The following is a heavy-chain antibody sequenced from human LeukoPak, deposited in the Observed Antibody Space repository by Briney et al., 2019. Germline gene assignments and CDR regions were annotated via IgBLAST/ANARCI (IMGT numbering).Heavy chain of an antibody. J-gene: IGHJ6*02. Sequence: GASVKVSCKASGYTFTSYYMHWVRQAPGQGLEWMGIINPSGGSTSYAQKFQGRVTMTRDTSTSTVYMELSSLRSEDTAVYYCARGEPCYDYVWGSHDYYGMDVWGQGTTVTVSS. CDR3: ARGEPCYDYVWGSHDYYGMDV. V-gene: IGHV1-46*01. CDR2: INPSGGST. CDR1: GYTFTSYY. D-gene: IGHD3-16*01.